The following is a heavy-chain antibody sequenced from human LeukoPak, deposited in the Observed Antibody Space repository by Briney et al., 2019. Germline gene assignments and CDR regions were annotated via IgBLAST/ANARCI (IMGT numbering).Heavy chain of an antibody. J-gene: IGHJ6*03. CDR2: MNPIRGNT. V-gene: IGHV1-8*01. Sequence: GAVKDSCKASGYTLTSYDIHWVRQATGQGLEWMGWMNPIRGNTGYAQKFQGRVTMTRNTSISTAYMELSSLRYEYTPGCYCARRVVLRYYYYYYIDVWGKGTTVTVSS. D-gene: IGHD3-16*02. CDR3: ARRVVLRYYYYYYIDV. CDR1: GYTLTSYD.